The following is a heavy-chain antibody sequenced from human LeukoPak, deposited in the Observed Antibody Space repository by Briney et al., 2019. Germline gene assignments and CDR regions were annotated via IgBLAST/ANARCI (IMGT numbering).Heavy chain of an antibody. V-gene: IGHV4-59*01. CDR2: IYYSGST. CDR1: GGSISSYY. J-gene: IGHJ3*02. D-gene: IGHD3-22*01. CDR3: ARHESSYYYDSSGSYDAFDI. Sequence: PSETLSLTCTVSGGSISSYYWSWIRQPPGKGLEWIGYIYYSGSTNYNPSLKSRVTISVDTSKNQFSLKLSSVIAADTAVYYCARHESSYYYDSSGSYDAFDIWGQGTMVTVSS.